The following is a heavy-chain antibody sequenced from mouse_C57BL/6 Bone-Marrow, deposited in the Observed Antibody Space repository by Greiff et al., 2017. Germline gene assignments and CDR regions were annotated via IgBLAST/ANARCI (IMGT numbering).Heavy chain of an antibody. CDR3: TATAMDY. Sequence: EVQLQQSGAELVRPGASVKLSCTASGFNIKDDYMPWVKQSPEQGLEWIGWIDPEDGDTEYASKFQGRATITADTSSNTAYLQLSSLTSEDTAVYYCTATAMDYWGQGTSVTVSS. V-gene: IGHV14-4*01. J-gene: IGHJ4*01. CDR1: GFNIKDDY. CDR2: IDPEDGDT.